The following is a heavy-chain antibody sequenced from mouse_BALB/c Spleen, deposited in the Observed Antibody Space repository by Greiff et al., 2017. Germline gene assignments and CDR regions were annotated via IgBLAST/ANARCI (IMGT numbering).Heavy chain of an antibody. J-gene: IGHJ3*01. V-gene: IGHV1-7*01. CDR2: INPSTGYT. CDR3: AKLRLLFAY. D-gene: IGHD1-2*01. Sequence: QVQLQQSGAELAKPGASVKMSYKASGYTFTSYWMHWVKQRPGQGLEWIGYINPSTGYTEYNQKFKDKATLTADKSSSTAYMQLSSLTSEDSAVYYCAKLRLLFAYWGQGTLVTVSA. CDR1: GYTFTSYW.